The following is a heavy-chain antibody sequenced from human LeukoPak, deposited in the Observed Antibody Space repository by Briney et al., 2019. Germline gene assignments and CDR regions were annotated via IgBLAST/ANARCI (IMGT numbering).Heavy chain of an antibody. CDR3: ARDKVEGPTKFVY. Sequence: GASQTLSCAPSGLTFSNYWMSWVRQPAGEGREWVAYIKPDVSEICYVASVKGRFTISRDNAKNYLYLQMNSLRAEDTAVYYCARDKVEGPTKFVYWGQGTLVTVSS. CDR1: GLTFSNYW. V-gene: IGHV3-7*01. J-gene: IGHJ4*02. CDR2: IKPDVSEI. D-gene: IGHD5-24*01.